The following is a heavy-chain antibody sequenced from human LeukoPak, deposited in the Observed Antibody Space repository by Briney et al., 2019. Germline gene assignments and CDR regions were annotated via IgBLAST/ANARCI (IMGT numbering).Heavy chain of an antibody. Sequence: GASVKVSCKASGYTFTSYGISWVRQAPGQGLEWMGWISAYNGNTNYAQKLQGRVTMTTDTSTSTAYMELRSPRSDDTAVYYCARAPGYSSGWYGRGDYWGQGTLVTVSS. CDR1: GYTFTSYG. J-gene: IGHJ4*02. D-gene: IGHD6-19*01. V-gene: IGHV1-18*04. CDR2: ISAYNGNT. CDR3: ARAPGYSSGWYGRGDY.